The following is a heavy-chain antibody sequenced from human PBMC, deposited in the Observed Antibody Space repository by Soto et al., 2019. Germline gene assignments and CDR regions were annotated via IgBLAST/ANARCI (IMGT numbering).Heavy chain of an antibody. D-gene: IGHD3-22*01. CDR2: FIPIFGTT. J-gene: IGHJ4*02. CDR1: GGTFSSYA. CDR3: TRDRGRRYNDGRGYYYSAY. V-gene: IGHV1-69*01. Sequence: QVHLVQSGAEVKKPGSSVKVSCKASGGTFSSYAISWVRQAPGQGLEWMGGFIPIFGTTNYAQKFQGRVTITADECTSTADMELSSLRSEDTAVYYCTRDRGRRYNDGRGYYYSAYWGQGTLVTVSS.